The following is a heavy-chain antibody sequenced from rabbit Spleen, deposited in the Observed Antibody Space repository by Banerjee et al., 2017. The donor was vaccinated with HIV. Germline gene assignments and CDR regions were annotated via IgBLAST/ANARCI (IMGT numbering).Heavy chain of an antibody. V-gene: IGHV1S47*01. D-gene: IGHD5-1*01. Sequence: QEQLVESGGGLVQPEGSLTLTCKASGFDFSSNAMCWVRQAPGKGPEWIACIANGDGSTYYATWAKGRFTISRTSSTTVTLRMTSLTAADRAAYFCARDLVGVIGWNFNLWGPGTLVTVS. J-gene: IGHJ4*01. CDR3: ARDLVGVIGWNFNL. CDR2: IANGDGST. CDR1: GFDFSSNA.